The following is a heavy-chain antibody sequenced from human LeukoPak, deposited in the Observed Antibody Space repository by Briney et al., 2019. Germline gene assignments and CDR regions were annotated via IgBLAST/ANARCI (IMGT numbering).Heavy chain of an antibody. CDR1: GYTFTGYY. CDR3: ARNIVGATQYAFDI. CDR2: INPNSGGT. Sequence: ASVKVSCKASGYTFTGYYMHWVRQAPGQGLEWMGWINPNSGGTNYAQKFQGRVTMTRGTSISTAYMELSRLRSDDTAVYYCARNIVGATQYAFDIWGQGTMVTVSS. D-gene: IGHD1-26*01. J-gene: IGHJ3*02. V-gene: IGHV1-2*02.